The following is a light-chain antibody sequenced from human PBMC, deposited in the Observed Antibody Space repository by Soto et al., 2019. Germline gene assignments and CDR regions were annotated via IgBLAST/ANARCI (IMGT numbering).Light chain of an antibody. V-gene: IGKV1-39*01. Sequence: DIQMTQSPSSLSASVGDRVTITCRASQSVSRYVNWYQQKPGKAPKFLTYAATSLQSGVPSRFSGSGSGTDFTLTISSLQPEDFATYYCQQSSSTPRTFGQGTKVEIK. CDR2: AAT. J-gene: IGKJ1*01. CDR1: QSVSRY. CDR3: QQSSSTPRT.